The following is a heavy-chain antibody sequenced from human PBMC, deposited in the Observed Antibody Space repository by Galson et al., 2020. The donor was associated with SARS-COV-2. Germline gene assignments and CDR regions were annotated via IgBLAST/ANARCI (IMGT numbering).Heavy chain of an antibody. J-gene: IGHJ3*02. CDR3: AKDYDGSGSYSDAFDI. CDR1: GFTFSSYA. Sequence: GGSLRLSCAATGFTFSSYAMSWVRQAPGKGLEWVSAISGSGGSTYYADSVKGRFTISRDNSKNTLYLQMNSLRAEDTAVYYCAKDYDGSGSYSDAFDIWGQGTMVTVSS. CDR2: ISGSGGST. D-gene: IGHD3-10*01. V-gene: IGHV3-23*01.